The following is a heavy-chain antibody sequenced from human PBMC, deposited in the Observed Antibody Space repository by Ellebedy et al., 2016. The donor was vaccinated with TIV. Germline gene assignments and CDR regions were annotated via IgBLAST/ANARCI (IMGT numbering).Heavy chain of an antibody. CDR2: IYWDDYK. J-gene: IGHJ6*02. CDR3: ALSFTDTYTGMDV. V-gene: IGHV2-5*02. CDR1: GFSLTTSGMN. Sequence: SGPTLVKPPPTLTLTCALSGFSLTTSGMNVAWIRQPPGKALEWLAIIYWDDYKRYSPSLKNRLTITKDTSKNQVVLKMTNVGPVDTGTYYCALSFTDTYTGMDVWGQGTTVTVSS. D-gene: IGHD3-16*02.